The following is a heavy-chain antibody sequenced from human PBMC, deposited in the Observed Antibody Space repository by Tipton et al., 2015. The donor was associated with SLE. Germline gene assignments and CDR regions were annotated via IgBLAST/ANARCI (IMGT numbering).Heavy chain of an antibody. Sequence: TLSLTCTVSGVSLSSAIYYWTWIRQPAGQGLEWIGLIYGSGRTSYNPSLKSRVTMSVDTSKNQFSLSLTSLTPADTAIYFCARDGGGDMLDFWGQGALVTVSS. CDR1: GVSLSSAIYY. D-gene: IGHD2-21*02. J-gene: IGHJ4*02. CDR3: ARDGGGDMLDF. CDR2: IYGSGRT. V-gene: IGHV4-61*10.